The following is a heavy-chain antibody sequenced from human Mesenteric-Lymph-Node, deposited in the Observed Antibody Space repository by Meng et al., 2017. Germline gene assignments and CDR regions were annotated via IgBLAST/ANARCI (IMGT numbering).Heavy chain of an antibody. J-gene: IGHJ2*01. CDR3: ARGRYFDL. CDR2: IRGSGGST. CDR1: GFTFRSYA. V-gene: IGHV3-23*04. Sequence: EVRWVGAGGGWVQPGWSLRLSSSDSGFTFRSYAMSWVRQSSVKGLEWVSAIRGSGGSTYYADSVKGLFTISRDNSKNTLYLQMNSLRAEDTAVYYCARGRYFDLWGRGTLVTVSS.